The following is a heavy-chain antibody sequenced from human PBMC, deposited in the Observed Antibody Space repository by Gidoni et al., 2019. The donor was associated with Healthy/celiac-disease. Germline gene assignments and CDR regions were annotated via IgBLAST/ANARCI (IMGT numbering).Heavy chain of an antibody. Sequence: QVTLRESGPALVKPTQTLTLTCTFSGFSLSTSGMCVSWIRQPPGKALEWLALIDWDDDKYYSTSLKTRLTISKDTSKNQVVLTMTNMDPVDTATYYCARDYGAPHYYGMDVWGQGTTVTVSS. J-gene: IGHJ6*02. CDR1: GFSLSTSGMC. D-gene: IGHD4-17*01. CDR2: IDWDDDK. CDR3: ARDYGAPHYYGMDV. V-gene: IGHV2-70*01.